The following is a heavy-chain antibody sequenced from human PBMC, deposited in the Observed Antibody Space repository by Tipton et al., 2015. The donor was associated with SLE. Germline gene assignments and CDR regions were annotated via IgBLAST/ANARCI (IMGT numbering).Heavy chain of an antibody. J-gene: IGHJ4*02. CDR1: GGSISSGGYY. D-gene: IGHD5-18*01. V-gene: IGHV4-31*03. CDR3: ARGAGTAMAFDY. Sequence: SLTCTVSGGSISSGGYYWSWIRQHPGKGLEWIGYIYYSGSTYYNPSLKRRVTISADTSKNQFSLKLSSVTAADTAVYYCARGAGTAMAFDYWGQGILVTVSS. CDR2: IYYSGST.